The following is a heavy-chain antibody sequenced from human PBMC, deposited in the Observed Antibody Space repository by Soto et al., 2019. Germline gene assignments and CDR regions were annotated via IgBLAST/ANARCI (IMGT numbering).Heavy chain of an antibody. D-gene: IGHD4-17*01. J-gene: IGHJ4*02. V-gene: IGHV4-61*01. CDR1: GGSVNSGSYY. CDR3: SRVDGDYRTDY. CDR2: VYFNGYT. Sequence: QVQLQESGPGLVKPSETLSLTCAVSGGSVNSGSYYWTWIRQPPGKGLEWIGFVYFNGYTKYNPSLKSRITMSVDTSKTQFSLKLSSMTAADTAVYFCSRVDGDYRTDYGGQGPLVTVSS.